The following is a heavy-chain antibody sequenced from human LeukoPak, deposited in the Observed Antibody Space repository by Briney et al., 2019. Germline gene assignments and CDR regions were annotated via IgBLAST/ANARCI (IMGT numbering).Heavy chain of an antibody. CDR2: IYYSGST. CDR1: GGSISSSSYY. CDR3: ARHTAMVTGFDY. Sequence: SETLSLTCTVSGGSISSSSYYWGWIRQPPGKGLEWIGSIYYSGSTYYNPSPKSRVTISVGMSKNQFSLKLSSVTAADTAVYYCARHTAMVTGFDYWGQGTLVTVSS. D-gene: IGHD5-18*01. V-gene: IGHV4-39*01. J-gene: IGHJ4*02.